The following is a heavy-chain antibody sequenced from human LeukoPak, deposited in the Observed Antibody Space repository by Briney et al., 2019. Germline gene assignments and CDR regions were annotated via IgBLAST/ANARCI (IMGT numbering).Heavy chain of an antibody. CDR1: GGSFSGYY. J-gene: IGHJ4*02. CDR2: INHSGST. CDR3: ARVLVGRGNEDYFDY. D-gene: IGHD4-23*01. Sequence: SETLSLTCAVYGGSFSGYYWSWIRQPPGKGLEWIGEINHSGSTNYNPSLKSRVTISVDTSKNQFSLKLSSVTAADAAVYYCARVLVGRGNEDYFDYWGQGTLVTVSS. V-gene: IGHV4-34*01.